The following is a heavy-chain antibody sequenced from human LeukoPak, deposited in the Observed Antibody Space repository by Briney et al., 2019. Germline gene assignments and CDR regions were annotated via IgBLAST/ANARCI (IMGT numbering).Heavy chain of an antibody. CDR3: AKDHSSGYSAFDY. CDR1: GGSFSGYY. V-gene: IGHV3-23*01. Sequence: ETLSLTCAVYGGSFSGYYWSWIRQPPGKGLEWVSAISGSGGSTYYADSVKGRFTISRDNSKNTLYLQMNSLRAEDTAVYYCAKDHSSGYSAFDYWGQGTLVTVSS. D-gene: IGHD3-22*01. CDR2: ISGSGGST. J-gene: IGHJ4*02.